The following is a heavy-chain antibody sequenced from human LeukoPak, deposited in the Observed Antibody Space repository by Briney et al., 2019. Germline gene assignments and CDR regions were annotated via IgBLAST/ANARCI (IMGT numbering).Heavy chain of an antibody. CDR2: IYHSGST. CDR3: AREFRVVVPAAIDYFDY. Sequence: SETLSLTCAVSGYSISSGYYWGWIRQPPGKGLEWIGSIYHSGSTYYNPSLKSRVTISVDTSKNQFSLKLSSVTAADTAVYYCAREFRVVVPAAIDYFDYRGQGTLVTVSS. V-gene: IGHV4-38-2*02. J-gene: IGHJ4*02. D-gene: IGHD2-2*01. CDR1: GYSISSGYY.